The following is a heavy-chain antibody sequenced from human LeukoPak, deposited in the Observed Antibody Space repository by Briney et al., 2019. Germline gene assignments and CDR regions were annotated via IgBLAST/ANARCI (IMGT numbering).Heavy chain of an antibody. D-gene: IGHD1-26*01. CDR3: ARSKRELLLDY. J-gene: IGHJ4*02. V-gene: IGHV5-10-1*01. Sequence: GESLKISCKGSGYSFTSYWISWVRQMPGKGLEWMGRIDPTDSYTNYSPSFQGHVTISADKSISTAYLQWSSLKASDTATYYCARSKRELLLDYWGQGTLVTVSS. CDR1: GYSFTSYW. CDR2: IDPTDSYT.